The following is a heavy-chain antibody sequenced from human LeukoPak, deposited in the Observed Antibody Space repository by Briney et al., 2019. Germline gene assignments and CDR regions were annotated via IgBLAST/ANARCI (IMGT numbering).Heavy chain of an antibody. CDR3: ARTAIGTNYFDY. CDR2: ISGSGGNT. V-gene: IGHV3-23*01. CDR1: GFTFSTYA. D-gene: IGHD6-13*01. Sequence: GGSLRLSCAASGFTFSTYAMNWVRQAPGKGLEWVSGISGSGGNTDHADSVKGRFTISRDNSKNTLYLQMNSLRAEDTAVYYCARTAIGTNYFDYWGQGTLVPVSS. J-gene: IGHJ4*02.